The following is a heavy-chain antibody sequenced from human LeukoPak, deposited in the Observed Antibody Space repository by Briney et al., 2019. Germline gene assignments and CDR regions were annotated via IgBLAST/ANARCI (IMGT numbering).Heavy chain of an antibody. J-gene: IGHJ3*02. D-gene: IGHD3-22*01. CDR2: IKQDGSEK. CDR1: GFTFSSYW. CDR3: ARGSHYYDSSGYFDI. Sequence: GGSLRLSCAASGFTFSSYWMSWVRQAPGKGLEWVANIKQDGSEKYYVDSVKGRFTISRDDAKNSLYLQMNSLRAEDTAVYYCARGSHYYDSSGYFDIWGQGTMVTVSS. V-gene: IGHV3-7*01.